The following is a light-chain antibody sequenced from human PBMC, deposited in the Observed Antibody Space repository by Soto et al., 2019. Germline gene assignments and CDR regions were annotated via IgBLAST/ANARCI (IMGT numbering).Light chain of an antibody. CDR2: GAS. V-gene: IGKV3-20*01. CDR3: QQYDSSPYT. J-gene: IGKJ2*01. Sequence: VLTQSPGPLSVSPGGIATLSCRASQSVTSRYLGWYQQKPGQTPRLLIHGASSRAAGIPDRFSGSGSGTDFTLNISRLETEDFAVYYCQQYDSSPYTFGQGTKLEIK. CDR1: QSVTSRY.